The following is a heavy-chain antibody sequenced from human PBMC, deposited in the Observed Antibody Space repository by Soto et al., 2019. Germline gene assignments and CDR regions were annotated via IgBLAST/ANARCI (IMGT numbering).Heavy chain of an antibody. CDR2: IYYTGNT. D-gene: IGHD3-16*01. Sequence: SETLSLTCRVSGGSVISCSYYWSWIRQPPGKGPEWIGYIYYTGNTNYNPSLKSRVTISVDTSKNQFSLNLSSVTAADTAVYYCARDSYGLVYWGQGALVTVS. J-gene: IGHJ4*02. CDR1: GGSVISCSYY. V-gene: IGHV4-61*01. CDR3: ARDSYGLVY.